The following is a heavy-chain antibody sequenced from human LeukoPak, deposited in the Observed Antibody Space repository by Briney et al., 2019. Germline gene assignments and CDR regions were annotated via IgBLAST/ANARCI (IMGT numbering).Heavy chain of an antibody. J-gene: IGHJ5*02. CDR1: GGPISGGGYY. V-gene: IGHV4-31*03. CDR2: IYYSGST. CDR3: ARRGFGEFDWFDP. Sequence: SQTLSLTCTASGGPISGGGYYWSWIRQHPGKGLEWIGYIYYSGSTYYNPSLKSRVTISVDTSKNQFSLKLSSVTAADTAVYYCARRGFGEFDWFDPWGQGTLVTVSS. D-gene: IGHD3-10*01.